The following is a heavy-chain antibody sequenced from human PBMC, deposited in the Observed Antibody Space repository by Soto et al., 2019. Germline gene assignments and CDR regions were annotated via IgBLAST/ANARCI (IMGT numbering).Heavy chain of an antibody. CDR3: AKEKVAGMGGFDP. CDR1: GFTFSSYA. Sequence: EVQLLESGGGLVQPGGSLRLSCAASGFTFSSYAMSWVRQAPGKGLEWVSAISGSGGSTYYADTVKGRFTISRDNYKNTLYLQMNSVRAEDTAVYYCAKEKVAGMGGFDPWGQGTLVTVSS. J-gene: IGHJ5*02. CDR2: ISGSGGST. D-gene: IGHD6-19*01. V-gene: IGHV3-23*01.